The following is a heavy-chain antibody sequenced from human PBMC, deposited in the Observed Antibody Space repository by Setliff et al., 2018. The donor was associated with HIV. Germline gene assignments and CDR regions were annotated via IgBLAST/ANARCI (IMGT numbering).Heavy chain of an antibody. J-gene: IGHJ3*02. D-gene: IGHD1-20*01. V-gene: IGHV1-2*02. Sequence: ASVKVSCKAAGYTFTSYARNWGRQAPGQGLEWMGWINPNSGGTTYSQKFQGRVTMTRDTSISTTYMELSRLRSDDTAVYYCARDPGYKSTWYGVFDIWGQGTMVTVSS. CDR1: GYTFTSYA. CDR2: INPNSGGT. CDR3: ARDPGYKSTWYGVFDI.